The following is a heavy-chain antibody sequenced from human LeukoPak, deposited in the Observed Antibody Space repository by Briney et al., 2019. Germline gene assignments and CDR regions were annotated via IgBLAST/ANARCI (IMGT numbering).Heavy chain of an antibody. Sequence: GASVKVSCKASGYTFTSYDINWVRQATGQGLEWMGWMNPNSGNTGYAQKFQGRVTMTRNTSISTAYMELSSLRSEDTAVYYCARGRYSSGWYLSLDAFDIWGQGTMVTVSS. V-gene: IGHV1-8*01. CDR1: GYTFTSYD. CDR3: ARGRYSSGWYLSLDAFDI. D-gene: IGHD6-19*01. J-gene: IGHJ3*02. CDR2: MNPNSGNT.